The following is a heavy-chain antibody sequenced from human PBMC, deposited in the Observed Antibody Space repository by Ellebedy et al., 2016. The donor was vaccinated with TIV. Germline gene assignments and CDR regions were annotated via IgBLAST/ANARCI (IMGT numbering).Heavy chain of an antibody. D-gene: IGHD6-19*01. CDR2: IDRDRSTI. Sequence: PGGSLRLSCAASGFTFSSYWMHWVRQAPGKGLVWVSRIDRDRSTITYADSVKGRFTVSSDNAKNTLYLQMNSLRAEDTAVYYCARDHYSSGDYWGQGTLVTVSS. V-gene: IGHV3-74*01. J-gene: IGHJ4*02. CDR1: GFTFSSYW. CDR3: ARDHYSSGDY.